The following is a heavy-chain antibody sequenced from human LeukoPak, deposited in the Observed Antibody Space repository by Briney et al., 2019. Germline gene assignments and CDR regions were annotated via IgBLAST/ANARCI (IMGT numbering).Heavy chain of an antibody. Sequence: GGSLGLSCAASGFTFNTYWMSWVRQAPGKGLEWLANIKEDGTRDYYVESVKGRFTISKDNAKTSLYLQVNSLRAEDTAVYYCARDTKAGYFDLWGQGTLVTVSS. V-gene: IGHV3-7*01. J-gene: IGHJ4*02. CDR2: IKEDGTRD. CDR1: GFTFNTYW. CDR3: ARDTKAGYFDL.